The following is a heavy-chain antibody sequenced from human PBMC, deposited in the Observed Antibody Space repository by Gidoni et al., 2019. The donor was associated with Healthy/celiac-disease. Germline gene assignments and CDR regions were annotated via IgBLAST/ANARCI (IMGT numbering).Heavy chain of an antibody. CDR2: ISSNGGST. V-gene: IGHV3-64*01. Sequence: EVQLVESGGGLVQPGGSLRLSCAASGFSFSSYAMHWVRQAPGKGLEYVSAISSNGGSTYYANSVKGRFTISRDNSKNTLYLQMGSLRAEDMAVYYCARDKGGAFDYWGQGTLVTVSS. D-gene: IGHD3-16*01. J-gene: IGHJ4*02. CDR3: ARDKGGAFDY. CDR1: GFSFSSYA.